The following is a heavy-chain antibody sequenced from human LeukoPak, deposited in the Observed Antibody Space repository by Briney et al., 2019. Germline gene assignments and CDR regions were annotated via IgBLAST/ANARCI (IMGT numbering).Heavy chain of an antibody. V-gene: IGHV4-4*02. CDR2: IYHSGST. Sequence: PSETLSLTCAVSGGSMSSSNWWSWVRQPPGKGLEWIGEIYHSGSTNYNPSLKSRVTISVDKSKNQFSLKLSSVTAADTAVYYCARDIVTVITGGWFDPWGQGTLVTVSS. D-gene: IGHD4-17*01. CDR3: ARDIVTVITGGWFDP. J-gene: IGHJ5*02. CDR1: GGSMSSSNW.